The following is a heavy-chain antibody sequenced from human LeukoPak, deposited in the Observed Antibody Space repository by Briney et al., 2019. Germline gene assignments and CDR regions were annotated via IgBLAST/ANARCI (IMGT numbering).Heavy chain of an antibody. J-gene: IGHJ4*02. CDR3: ARGKAEYYDFWSGTIFDY. V-gene: IGHV4-59*01. CDR2: IYYSGSP. CDR1: GGSISSFY. D-gene: IGHD3-3*01. Sequence: PSETLSLTCTVSGGSISSFYWSWIRQPPGKGLEWIGYIYYSGSPNYNPSLKSRVTISVDTSKNQFSLKLSSVTAADTAVYYCARGKAEYYDFWSGTIFDYWGQGTLVTVSS.